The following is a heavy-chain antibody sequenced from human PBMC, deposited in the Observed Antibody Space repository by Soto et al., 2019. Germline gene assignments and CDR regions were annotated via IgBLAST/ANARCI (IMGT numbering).Heavy chain of an antibody. D-gene: IGHD3-22*01. CDR1: GGTFSSYA. Sequence: SVKVSCKASGGTFSSYAISWVRQAPGQGLEWMGGIIPIFGTANYAQKFQGRVTITADESTSTAYMELSSLRSEDTAVYYCARAPGGGYYDSSGYYTFDSWGQGTLVTVSS. CDR2: IIPIFGTA. V-gene: IGHV1-69*13. J-gene: IGHJ4*02. CDR3: ARAPGGGYYDSSGYYTFDS.